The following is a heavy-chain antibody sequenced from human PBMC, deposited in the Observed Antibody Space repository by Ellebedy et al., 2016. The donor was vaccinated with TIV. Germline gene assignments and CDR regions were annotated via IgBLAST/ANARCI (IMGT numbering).Heavy chain of an antibody. V-gene: IGHV3-30-3*01. D-gene: IGHD6-19*01. Sequence: GESLKISCAASGFTFSTYAMHWVRQAPGKGLEWAAIISYDGTKKYYADSVKGRFTISRDNSKNTLYLQMNSLETEDTAVYYCARDRRGSGSGWYGEDYWGQGTLVTVSS. CDR3: ARDRRGSGSGWYGEDY. J-gene: IGHJ4*02. CDR2: ISYDGTKK. CDR1: GFTFSTYA.